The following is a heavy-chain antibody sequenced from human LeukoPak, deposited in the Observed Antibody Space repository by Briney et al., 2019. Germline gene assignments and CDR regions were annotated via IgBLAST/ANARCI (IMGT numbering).Heavy chain of an antibody. J-gene: IGHJ3*02. D-gene: IGHD3-3*01. V-gene: IGHV4-34*01. CDR3: ARVGYYDFWSGYRTLNDAFDI. Sequence: PSETLSLTRAVYGGSFSGYYWSWIRQPPGKGLEWIGEINHSGSTNYNPSLKSRVTISVDTSKNQFSLKLSSVTAADTAVYYCARVGYYDFWSGYRTLNDAFDIWGQGTMVTVSS. CDR2: INHSGST. CDR1: GGSFSGYY.